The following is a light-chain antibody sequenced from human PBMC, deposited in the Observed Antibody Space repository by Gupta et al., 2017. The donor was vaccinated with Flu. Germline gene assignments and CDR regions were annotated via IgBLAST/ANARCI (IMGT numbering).Light chain of an antibody. CDR1: TRDVGGSMY. CDR3: SSYTSDRTLGV. Sequence: QSALPPPAAVSGSPGPPAAISCTGITRDVGGSMYVSWYQHHPGKPPRLMIFEVNYRPSGVSNRFSGSKSGSTASLTISGLQAEDEADYYCSSYTSDRTLGVFGGGTKLTVL. V-gene: IGLV2-14*01. CDR2: EVN. J-gene: IGLJ3*02.